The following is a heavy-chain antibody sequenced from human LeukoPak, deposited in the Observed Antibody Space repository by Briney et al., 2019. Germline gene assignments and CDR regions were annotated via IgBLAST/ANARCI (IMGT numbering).Heavy chain of an antibody. V-gene: IGHV3-11*01. CDR1: GFTFSDYY. CDR2: ISSSGSTI. D-gene: IGHD6-13*01. CDR3: AKNLRAGIAAAGRGFDY. J-gene: IGHJ4*02. Sequence: GGSLRLSCAASGFTFSDYYMSWIRQAPGKGLEWVSYISSSGSTIYYADSVKGRFTISRDNAKNSLYLQMNSLRAEDTAVYYCAKNLRAGIAAAGRGFDYWGQGTLVTVSS.